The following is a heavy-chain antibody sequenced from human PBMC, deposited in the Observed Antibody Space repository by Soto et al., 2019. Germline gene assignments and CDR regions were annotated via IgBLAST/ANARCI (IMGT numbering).Heavy chain of an antibody. CDR3: ARESRSWSLNFDP. Sequence: PGGSLRLSCAASGFTFSSYAMHWVRQAPGKGLEYVSAISSNGGSTYYANSVKGRFTISRDNSKNTLYLQMGSLRAEDMAVYYCARESRSWSLNFDPWGQGTLVTVSS. J-gene: IGHJ5*02. V-gene: IGHV3-64*01. CDR1: GFTFSSYA. CDR2: ISSNGGST. D-gene: IGHD6-13*01.